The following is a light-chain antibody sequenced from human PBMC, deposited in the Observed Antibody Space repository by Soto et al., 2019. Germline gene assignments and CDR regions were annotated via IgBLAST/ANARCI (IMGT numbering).Light chain of an antibody. CDR1: ESVSDNY. CDR2: GAS. Sequence: EIVLTQSPGTLSLSPGERATLPCRASESVSDNYLAWYQQRSGQAPRLVIYGASSRASVVPDRFSGSGSGADFTLTISRLEPEDFAVYYCQQYGSSPLTFGGGTKVDIK. CDR3: QQYGSSPLT. J-gene: IGKJ4*01. V-gene: IGKV3-20*01.